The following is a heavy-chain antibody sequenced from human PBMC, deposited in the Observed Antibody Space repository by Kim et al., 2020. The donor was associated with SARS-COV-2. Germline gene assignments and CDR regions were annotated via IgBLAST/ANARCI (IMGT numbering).Heavy chain of an antibody. V-gene: IGHV3-74*01. CDR2: ISSDGSST. J-gene: IGHJ6*02. D-gene: IGHD2-2*02. CDR1: GFTFSNYW. Sequence: GSLRLSCAASGFTFSNYWMHWARQAPGKGLVWVSRISSDGSSTNYADSVKGRFTISRDNAKNTLYLQMNSLRAEDTAVYYCAKTHCSSTSCYIYYAVDVWGQGTTVTVSS. CDR3: AKTHCSSTSCYIYYAVDV.